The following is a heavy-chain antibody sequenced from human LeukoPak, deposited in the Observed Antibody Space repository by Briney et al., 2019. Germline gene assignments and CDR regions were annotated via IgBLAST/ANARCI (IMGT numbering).Heavy chain of an antibody. CDR2: IYYSGST. D-gene: IGHD2-15*01. Sequence: SETLSLTCTVSGGSISSYYWSWIRQPPGKGLEWIGYIYYSGSTNYNPSLKSRVTISVDTSKNQFSLKLSSATAADTAVYYCARGSWTYYYGMDVWGQGTTVTVSS. CDR1: GGSISSYY. J-gene: IGHJ6*02. CDR3: ARGSWTYYYGMDV. V-gene: IGHV4-59*01.